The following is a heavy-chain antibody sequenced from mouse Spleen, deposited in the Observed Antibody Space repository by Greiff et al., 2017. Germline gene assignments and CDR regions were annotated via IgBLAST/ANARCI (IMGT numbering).Heavy chain of an antibody. J-gene: IGHJ3*01. V-gene: IGHV1-66*01. CDR2: IFPGSGNT. CDR3: GRSYYDYDSWFAY. Sequence: QVQLQQSGPELVKPGASVKISCKASGYSFTSYYIHWVKQRPGQGLEWIGWIFPGSGNTKYNEKFKGKATLTADTSSSTAYMQLSSLTSEDSAVYYCGRSYYDYDSWFAYWGQGTLVTVSA. CDR1: GYSFTSYY. D-gene: IGHD2-4*01.